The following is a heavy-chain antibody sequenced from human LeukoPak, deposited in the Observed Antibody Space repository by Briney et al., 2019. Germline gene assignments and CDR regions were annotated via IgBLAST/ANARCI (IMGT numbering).Heavy chain of an antibody. Sequence: ASVKVSCKASGYTFTGYYMHWVRQAPGQGLEWMGWTNPNSGNTGYAQKFQGRVTMTRNTSISTAYMELSSLRSEDTAVYYCARVGAAAPRGFDPWGQGTLVTVSS. J-gene: IGHJ5*02. CDR3: ARVGAAAPRGFDP. CDR1: GYTFTGYY. D-gene: IGHD6-13*01. V-gene: IGHV1-8*02. CDR2: TNPNSGNT.